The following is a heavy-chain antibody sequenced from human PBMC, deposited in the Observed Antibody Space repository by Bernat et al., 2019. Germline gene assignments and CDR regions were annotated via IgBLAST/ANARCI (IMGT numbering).Heavy chain of an antibody. Sequence: EVQLVESGGGLVQPGGSLRLSCSASGFTFSSYWMSWVRQAPGKGLEWVANIKQDGSENYYVDSVKGRFTISRDNDKNSLYLQMNSLRAEDTAVYYCARDLRGLEWYYFDYWGQGTLVTVSS. V-gene: IGHV3-7*01. CDR3: ARDLRGLEWYYFDY. J-gene: IGHJ4*02. CDR1: GFTFSSYW. D-gene: IGHD3-3*01. CDR2: IKQDGSEN.